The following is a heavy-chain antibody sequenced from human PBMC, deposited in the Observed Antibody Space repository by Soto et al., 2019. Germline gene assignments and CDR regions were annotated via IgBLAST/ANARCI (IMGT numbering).Heavy chain of an antibody. V-gene: IGHV1-2*02. CDR3: ARDSRGRYSYGFGY. D-gene: IGHD5-18*01. J-gene: IGHJ4*02. Sequence: QVQLVQSGAEVKKPGASVKVSCKASGYTFTGYYMHWVRQAPGQGLEWMGWINPNSGGTNYAQKFQGRVTITADKSTSTAYMELSSLRSEDTAVYYCARDSRGRYSYGFGYWGQGTLVTVSS. CDR1: GYTFTGYY. CDR2: INPNSGGT.